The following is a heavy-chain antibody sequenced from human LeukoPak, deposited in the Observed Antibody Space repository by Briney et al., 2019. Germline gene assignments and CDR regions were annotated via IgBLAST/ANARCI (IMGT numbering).Heavy chain of an antibody. CDR1: GGSISSSNSY. CDR3: AKHYMGSSYNHGLDC. CDR2: IYYSGNT. J-gene: IGHJ4*02. D-gene: IGHD3-10*01. V-gene: IGHV4-39*01. Sequence: SETLSLTCTVSGGSISSSNSYWGWIRQPPGKGLEWIGSIYYSGNTYYNASLKSQVSISIDTSKDQFSLRLTSVTAADTAVYYCAKHYMGSSYNHGLDCWGQGTLVTVSS.